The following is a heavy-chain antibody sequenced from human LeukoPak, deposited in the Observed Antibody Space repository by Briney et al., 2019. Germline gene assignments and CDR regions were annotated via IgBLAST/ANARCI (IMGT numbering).Heavy chain of an antibody. V-gene: IGHV4-30-2*01. CDR2: IYHSGST. D-gene: IGHD1-1*01. CDR3: ARGAEDNEGTWYFDL. Sequence: SQTLSLTCAVSGDSISSGGYSWSWIRQPPGKGLEWIGYIYHSGSTYYNPSLKSRVTISVDRSKNQFSLKLSSVTAADTAVYYCARGAEDNEGTWYFDLWGRGTLVTVSS. J-gene: IGHJ2*01. CDR1: GDSISSGGYS.